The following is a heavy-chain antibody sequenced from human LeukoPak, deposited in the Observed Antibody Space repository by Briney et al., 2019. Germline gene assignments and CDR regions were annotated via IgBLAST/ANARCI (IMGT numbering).Heavy chain of an antibody. D-gene: IGHD1-26*01. J-gene: IGHJ6*02. CDR1: GLTFSSYA. V-gene: IGHV3-23*01. CDR3: AKWWKWELRETQYYYYGIDV. CDR2: ISGSGQST. Sequence: AGGSLRLSCAASGLTFSSYAMNWVRQAPGQGLEWVSGISGSGQSTYYTDSVKGRFTISRDNSKNTLYLQMNSLRAEDTAVYYCAKWWKWELRETQYYYYGIDVWGQGTTVTVSS.